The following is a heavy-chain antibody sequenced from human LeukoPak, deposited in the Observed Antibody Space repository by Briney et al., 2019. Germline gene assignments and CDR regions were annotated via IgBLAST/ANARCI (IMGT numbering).Heavy chain of an antibody. CDR2: ISGSGGST. J-gene: IGHJ4*02. CDR1: GFTFSSHW. V-gene: IGHV3-23*01. D-gene: IGHD5-12*01. Sequence: GGSLRLSCAASGFTFSSHWMHWVRQAPGKGLEWVSAISGSGGSTYYADSVKGRFTISRDNSKNTLYLQMNSLRAEDTAVYYCAKFVVASGTCYFDYWGQGTLVTVSS. CDR3: AKFVVASGTCYFDY.